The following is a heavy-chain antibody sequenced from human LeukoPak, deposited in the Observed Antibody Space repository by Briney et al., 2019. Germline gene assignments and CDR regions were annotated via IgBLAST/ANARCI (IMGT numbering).Heavy chain of an antibody. CDR1: GGSISSSSYY. J-gene: IGHJ4*02. Sequence: SETLSLTCTVSGGSISSSSYYWGWIRQPPGKGLEWIGSIYYSGSTYYNPSLKSRVTISVDTSKNQFSLKLSSVTAADTAVYYCARHSPTTSLTIFGVVTANFDYWGQGTLVTVSS. D-gene: IGHD3-3*01. V-gene: IGHV4-39*01. CDR2: IYYSGST. CDR3: ARHSPTTSLTIFGVVTANFDY.